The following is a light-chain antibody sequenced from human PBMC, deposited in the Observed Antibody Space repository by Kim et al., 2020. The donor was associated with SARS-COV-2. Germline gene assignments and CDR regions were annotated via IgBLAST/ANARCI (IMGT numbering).Light chain of an antibody. Sequence: QSITISFTGTSSDVGGYNYVSWYQQHPGKAPKLMIYDVSNRPSGVSNRFSGSKSGNTASLTISGLQAEDEADYYCSSYTSSSTPGVFGGGTQLTVL. CDR1: SSDVGGYNY. CDR2: DVS. J-gene: IGLJ2*01. CDR3: SSYTSSSTPGV. V-gene: IGLV2-14*03.